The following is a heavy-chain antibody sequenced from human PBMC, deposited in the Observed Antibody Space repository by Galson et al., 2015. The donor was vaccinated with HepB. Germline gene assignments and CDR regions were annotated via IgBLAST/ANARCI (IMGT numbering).Heavy chain of an antibody. CDR3: ARAKSRGGGGGPRDWFDP. Sequence: SLRLSCAASGFTFSSYWMSWVRQAPGKGLEWVANIKQDGSEKYCVDSVKGRFTIFRDNAKNSLYLQMNSLIAEDTAVYYCARAKSRGGGGGPRDWFDPWGQGTLVTVSS. V-gene: IGHV3-7*03. J-gene: IGHJ5*02. CDR1: GFTFSSYW. CDR2: IKQDGSEK. D-gene: IGHD3-16*01.